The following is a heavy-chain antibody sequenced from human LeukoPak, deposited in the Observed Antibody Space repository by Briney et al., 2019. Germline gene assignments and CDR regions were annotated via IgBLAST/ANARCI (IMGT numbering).Heavy chain of an antibody. J-gene: IGHJ4*02. D-gene: IGHD6-19*01. CDR1: GYTFTDYY. Sequence: GASVKVSCKASGYTFTDYYIHWVRQAPGQGLEWMGWIIPNSGDTSYAQKFQGRVTMTRDTSISSAYMELGRLRSDDTAVYYCTRGGWLVKWGQGTLVTVSS. V-gene: IGHV1-2*02. CDR2: IIPNSGDT. CDR3: TRGGWLVK.